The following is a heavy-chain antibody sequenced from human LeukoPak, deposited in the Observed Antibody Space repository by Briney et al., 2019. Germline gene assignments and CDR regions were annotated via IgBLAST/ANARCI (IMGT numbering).Heavy chain of an antibody. V-gene: IGHV4-34*01. Sequence: SETLSLTCAVYGGSFSGYYWSWIRQPPGKGLEWIGEINHSGSTNYNPSLKSRVTISVDTSKNQFSLKLSSVTAADTAVYYCAGGYGSGYLGNWFDPWGQGTLVTVSS. CDR2: INHSGST. J-gene: IGHJ5*02. D-gene: IGHD3-9*01. CDR1: GGSFSGYY. CDR3: AGGYGSGYLGNWFDP.